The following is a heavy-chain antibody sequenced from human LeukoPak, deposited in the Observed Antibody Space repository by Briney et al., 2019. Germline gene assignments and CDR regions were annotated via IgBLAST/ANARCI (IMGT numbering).Heavy chain of an antibody. Sequence: PSETLSLTCGVSGYPINNAYYWVWIRPPPGNGLEWIGSLYHPDSTYYNPSLKSRVTMPVDTSRHQFSLRLRCVTAADTAVYYCARQYDSYFYYYLDPGGTGTTVTVS. J-gene: IGHJ6*03. CDR2: LYHPDST. CDR1: GYPINNAYY. D-gene: IGHD2-2*01. V-gene: IGHV4-38-2*01. CDR3: ARQYDSYFYYYLDP.